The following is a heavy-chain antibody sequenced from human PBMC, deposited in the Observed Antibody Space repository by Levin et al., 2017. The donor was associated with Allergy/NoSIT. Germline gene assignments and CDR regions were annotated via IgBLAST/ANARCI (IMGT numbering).Heavy chain of an antibody. CDR3: AADPQNHGSASSYGMDV. CDR2: IVVGSGNT. V-gene: IGHV1-58*01. D-gene: IGHD3-10*01. J-gene: IGHJ6*02. Sequence: SVKVSCKASGFTFSSSAVQWVRQARGQRLEWIGWIVVGSGNTNYAQKFQERVTITRDMSTSTAFMELSSLRSEDTAVYYCAADPQNHGSASSYGMDVWGQGTTVTVSS. CDR1: GFTFSSSA.